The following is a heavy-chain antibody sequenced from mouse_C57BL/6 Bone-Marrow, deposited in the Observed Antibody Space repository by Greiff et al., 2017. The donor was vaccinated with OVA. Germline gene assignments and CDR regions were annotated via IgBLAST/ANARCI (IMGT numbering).Heavy chain of an antibody. CDR1: GFTFSDYG. CDR3: ARPTPYYYGSSMDY. J-gene: IGHJ4*01. V-gene: IGHV5-17*01. Sequence: EVKLMESGGGLVKPGGSLKLSCAASGFTFSDYGMHWVRRAPEKGLEWVAYISSGSSTIYYADTVKGRFTISRDNAKNTLFLQMTSLRSEDTAMYYCARPTPYYYGSSMDYWGQGTSVTVSS. D-gene: IGHD1-1*01. CDR2: ISSGSSTI.